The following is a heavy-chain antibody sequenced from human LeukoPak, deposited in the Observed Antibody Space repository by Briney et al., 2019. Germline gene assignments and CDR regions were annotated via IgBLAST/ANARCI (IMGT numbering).Heavy chain of an antibody. CDR1: GYSFTTYW. D-gene: IGHD4-17*01. CDR3: ARYYGDRFYFDY. V-gene: IGHV5-51*01. CDR2: IYPGDSAT. J-gene: IGHJ4*02. Sequence: GESLKISCKASGYSFTTYWIAWVRQMPGKGLEWMGIIYPGDSATRYSPSFQGQVTISADKSISTAYLQWSSLKPSYTSMFYCARYYGDRFYFDYWGQGTLVTVSS.